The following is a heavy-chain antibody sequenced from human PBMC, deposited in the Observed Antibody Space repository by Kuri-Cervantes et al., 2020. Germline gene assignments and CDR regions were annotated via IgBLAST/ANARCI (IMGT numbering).Heavy chain of an antibody. CDR3: AATIVGATAGFDY. D-gene: IGHD1-26*01. V-gene: IGHV4-59*01. Sequence: SETLSLTCTVSGGSITSDYWNWIRQPPGKGLEWIGQFYYSGKTKYNPSLKSRVTISVDTSKNQFSLKLSSVTAADTAVYYCAATIVGATAGFDYWGQGTLVTVSS. J-gene: IGHJ4*02. CDR1: GGSITSDY. CDR2: FYYSGKT.